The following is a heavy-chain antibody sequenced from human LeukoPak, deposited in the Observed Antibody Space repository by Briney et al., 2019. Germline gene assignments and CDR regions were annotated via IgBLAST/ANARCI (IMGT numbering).Heavy chain of an antibody. V-gene: IGHV4-34*01. J-gene: IGHJ4*02. CDR1: GGSFSGYY. Sequence: PSETLSLTCAVYGGSFSGYYWSWIRQPPGKGLEWIGEINHSGSTNYNPSLKSRVTISVDTSKNQFSLKLSSVTAADTAVYYCARSGYEGSWSRRRSRYFDYWGQGTLVTVSS. D-gene: IGHD5-12*01. CDR3: ARSGYEGSWSRRRSRYFDY. CDR2: INHSGST.